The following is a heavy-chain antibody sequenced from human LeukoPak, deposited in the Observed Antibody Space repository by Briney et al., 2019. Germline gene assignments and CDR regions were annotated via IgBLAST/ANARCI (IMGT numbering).Heavy chain of an antibody. J-gene: IGHJ2*01. V-gene: IGHV1-69*08. CDR1: RGSFSTNT. Sequence: SVKVSCKASRGSFSTNTISWVRQAPGQGAEWMGRIIPVLGTAEYAEKFKGRVTIFADKSTSTAYMELSSLTSDDTAVYYCARDLFGARPLGGSWYFDLWGRGTLVTV. D-gene: IGHD6-6*01. CDR2: IIPVLGTA. CDR3: ARDLFGARPLGGSWYFDL.